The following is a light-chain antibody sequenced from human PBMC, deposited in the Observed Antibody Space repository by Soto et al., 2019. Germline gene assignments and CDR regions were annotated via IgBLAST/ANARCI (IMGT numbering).Light chain of an antibody. Sequence: QSALTQPASMAGSPGQSIAISCTGTNTDVGGYNYVSWYQQLPGKVPKLLIHDVTVRPSGVSDRFSGSKSGNTASLTISGLQADDEADYYCSSYTSISTGVFGGGTKVTVL. CDR1: NTDVGGYNY. CDR3: SSYTSISTGV. CDR2: DVT. V-gene: IGLV2-14*03. J-gene: IGLJ3*02.